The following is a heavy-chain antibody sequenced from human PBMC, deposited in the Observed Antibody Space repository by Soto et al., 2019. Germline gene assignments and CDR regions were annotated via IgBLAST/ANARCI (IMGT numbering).Heavy chain of an antibody. CDR3: ARVELELPYYYYYMDV. J-gene: IGHJ6*03. Sequence: ASVKVSCKASGYTFTSYGISWVRQAPGQGLEWMGWISAYNGNTNYAQKLQGRVTMTTDTSTSTAYMELRSLRSDDTAVYYCARVELELPYYYYYMDVWGKGTTVTVSS. V-gene: IGHV1-18*01. D-gene: IGHD1-7*01. CDR1: GYTFTSYG. CDR2: ISAYNGNT.